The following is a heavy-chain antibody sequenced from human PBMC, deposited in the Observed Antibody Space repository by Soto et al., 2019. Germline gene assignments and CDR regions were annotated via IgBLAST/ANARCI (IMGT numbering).Heavy chain of an antibody. CDR1: GFTFSDYG. D-gene: IGHD1-26*01. CDR3: AKSSYSGTSHCDY. CDR2: ISYDGSNE. J-gene: IGHJ4*02. V-gene: IGHV3-30*18. Sequence: QVQLVESGGGVVQPGRSLRLSCAASGFTFSDYGMYWVRQAPGKGLEWVAVISYDGSNEYYADSVKGRLTIFRDNSKNTLYLQMYSMRPEDTAVYYCAKSSYSGTSHCDYWGQGTLVTVSS.